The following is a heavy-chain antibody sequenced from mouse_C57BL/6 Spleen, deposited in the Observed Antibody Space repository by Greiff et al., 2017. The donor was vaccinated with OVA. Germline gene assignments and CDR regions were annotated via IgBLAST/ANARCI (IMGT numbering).Heavy chain of an antibody. D-gene: IGHD2-4*01. CDR1: GYAFSSSW. V-gene: IGHV1-82*01. J-gene: IGHJ2*01. Sequence: VKLMESGPELVKPGASVKISCKASGYAFSSSWMNWVKQRPGKGLEWIGRIYPGDGDTNYNGKFKGKATLTADKSSSTAYMQLSSLTSEDSAVYFCAREETKDYDEDYWGQGTTLTVSS. CDR2: IYPGDGDT. CDR3: AREETKDYDEDY.